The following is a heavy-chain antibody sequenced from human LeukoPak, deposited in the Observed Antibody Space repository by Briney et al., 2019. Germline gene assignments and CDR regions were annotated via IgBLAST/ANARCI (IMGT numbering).Heavy chain of an antibody. D-gene: IGHD4-17*01. CDR1: GGSISSGSYY. Sequence: SQTLSLTCTVSGGSISSGSYYWSWIRQPAGKGLEWIGRIYTSGSANYNPSLKSRVTISVDTSKNQFSLKLSSVTAADTAVYYCAGDPDYGDFDYWGQGTLVTVSS. CDR2: IYTSGSA. CDR3: AGDPDYGDFDY. V-gene: IGHV4-61*02. J-gene: IGHJ4*02.